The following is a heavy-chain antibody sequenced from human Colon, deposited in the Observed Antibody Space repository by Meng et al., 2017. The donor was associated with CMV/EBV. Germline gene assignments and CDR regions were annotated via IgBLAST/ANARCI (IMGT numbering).Heavy chain of an antibody. D-gene: IGHD6-13*01. CDR2: ISGSGGST. V-gene: IGHV3-23*01. CDR1: GFTFSSYA. Sequence: GESLKISCAASGFTFSSYAMSWVRQAPGKGLEWVSAISGSGGSTYYADSVKGRFTISRDNSKNTLYLQMNSLRAEDTAVYYCAKDSSSSSWPYYFDYWGQGTLVTVSS. CDR3: AKDSSSSSWPYYFDY. J-gene: IGHJ4*02.